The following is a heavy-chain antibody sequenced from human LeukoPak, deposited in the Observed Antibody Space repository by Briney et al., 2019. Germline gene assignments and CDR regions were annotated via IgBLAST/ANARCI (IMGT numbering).Heavy chain of an antibody. CDR1: GYTFTSYD. Sequence: ASVKVSCKASGYTFTSYDINWVRQATGQGLEWMGWMNPNSGNTGYAQKFQGRVTMTSNTSISTAYMELSSLRSEATAVYYCASIGVVPAAISPPSAYYYYYGMDVWGQGTTVTVSS. J-gene: IGHJ6*02. D-gene: IGHD2-2*01. V-gene: IGHV1-8*01. CDR2: MNPNSGNT. CDR3: ASIGVVPAAISPPSAYYYYYGMDV.